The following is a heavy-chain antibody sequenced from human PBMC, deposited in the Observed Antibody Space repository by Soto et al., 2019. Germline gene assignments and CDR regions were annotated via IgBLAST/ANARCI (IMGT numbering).Heavy chain of an antibody. Sequence: ASVKVSCKASGGTFSSYAISWVRQAPGQGLEWMGGIIPIFGTANYAQKFQGRVTITADKSTSTAYMERSSLRSEDTAVYYCARDLVEQQLVRLGWFDPWAREPWSPSPQ. D-gene: IGHD6-13*01. CDR1: GGTFSSYA. J-gene: IGHJ5*02. CDR2: IIPIFGTA. CDR3: ARDLVEQQLVRLGWFDP. V-gene: IGHV1-69*06.